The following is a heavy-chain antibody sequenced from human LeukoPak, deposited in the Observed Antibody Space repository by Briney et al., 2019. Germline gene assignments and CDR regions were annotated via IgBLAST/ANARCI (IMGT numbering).Heavy chain of an antibody. CDR1: GFSFSYFA. CDR3: AKVLGSLAPHYYGMDV. CDR2: ISGTGNNT. J-gene: IGHJ6*02. D-gene: IGHD3-3*01. V-gene: IGHV3-23*01. Sequence: GGSLRLSCAASGFSFSYFAMSWVRQAPGKGLEWVSGISGTGNNTYYTDPVKGRFTVSRDNSKNTFYLQMNSLRAEDTAVYYCAKVLGSLAPHYYGMDVWGQGTTVTVSS.